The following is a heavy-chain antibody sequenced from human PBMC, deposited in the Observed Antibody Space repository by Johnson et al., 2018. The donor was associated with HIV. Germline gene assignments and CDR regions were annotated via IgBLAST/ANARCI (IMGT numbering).Heavy chain of an antibody. J-gene: IGHJ3*02. Sequence: QVQLVESGGGVVQPGGSLRLSCAASGFTFSSYGMHWVRQAPGKGLEWVAFIRYDGSNKYYADSVKGRFTLSRDNSKNTLYLQMNSLRAEDTAVYYCAKDRVGATSPQAQNAFDIWGQGTMVTVSS. CDR2: IRYDGSNK. CDR1: GFTFSSYG. CDR3: AKDRVGATSPQAQNAFDI. V-gene: IGHV3-30*02. D-gene: IGHD1-26*01.